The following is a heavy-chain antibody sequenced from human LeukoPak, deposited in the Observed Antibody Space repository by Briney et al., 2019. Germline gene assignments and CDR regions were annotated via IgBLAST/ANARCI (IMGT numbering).Heavy chain of an antibody. D-gene: IGHD2-21*02. CDR2: INHSGST. J-gene: IGHJ3*02. CDR1: GIPFSHAW. V-gene: IGHV4-34*01. Sequence: GSLRLSCAASGIPFSHAWMSWVRQPPGKGLEWIGEINHSGSTNYNPSLKSRVTISVDTSKNQFSLKLSSVTAADTAVYYCEAYCGGDCYPIDAFDIWGQGTMVTVSS. CDR3: EAYCGGDCYPIDAFDI.